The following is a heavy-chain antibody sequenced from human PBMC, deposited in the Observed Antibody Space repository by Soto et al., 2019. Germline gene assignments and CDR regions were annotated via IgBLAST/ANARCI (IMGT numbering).Heavy chain of an antibody. Sequence: EVQLLESGGGLVHPGGSLRLSCAASGFTFSSYAMSWVRQAPGKGLEWVSAISGSGGSTYYADSVKGRFTISRDNSKNTLYLQMNSLRAEDTAVYYCAKDLEKYTVTGVFDYWGQGTLVTVSS. CDR2: ISGSGGST. D-gene: IGHD4-4*01. CDR3: AKDLEKYTVTGVFDY. V-gene: IGHV3-23*01. J-gene: IGHJ4*02. CDR1: GFTFSSYA.